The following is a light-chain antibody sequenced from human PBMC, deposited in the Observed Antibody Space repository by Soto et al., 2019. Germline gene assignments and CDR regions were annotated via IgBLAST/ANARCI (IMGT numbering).Light chain of an antibody. CDR3: HQYGKSPRT. CDR2: AAS. V-gene: IGKV1-8*01. J-gene: IGKJ1*01. Sequence: AIRMTQSPSSFSASTGDRVTITCRASQGISSYLAWYQQKPGKAPKLLIYAASTLQSGVPSRFSGSGSGTDFTLTISKLEPGDFGVYFCHQYGKSPRTFGQGTKVDIK. CDR1: QGISSY.